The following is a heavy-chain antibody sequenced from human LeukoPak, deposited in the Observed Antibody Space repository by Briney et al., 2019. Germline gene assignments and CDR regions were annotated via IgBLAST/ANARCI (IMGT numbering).Heavy chain of an antibody. D-gene: IGHD1-26*01. CDR2: SFYSGGT. CDR1: GGSITNYY. J-gene: IGHJ3*02. CDR3: AGIVGPRHDAFDI. Sequence: SETLSLTCSVSGGSITNYYWSWIRQPPGKGLEWIGYSFYSGGTNHNPSLKSRVTISVDTSKKQISLKLNSVTAADTAVYYCAGIVGPRHDAFDIWGQGTMVTVSS. V-gene: IGHV4-59*01.